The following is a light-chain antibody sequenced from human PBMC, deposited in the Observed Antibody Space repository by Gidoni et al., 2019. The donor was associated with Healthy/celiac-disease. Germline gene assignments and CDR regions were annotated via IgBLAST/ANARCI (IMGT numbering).Light chain of an antibody. V-gene: IGKV1-27*01. Sequence: DIQLTQSPSSLSASVGDRVTITCRASQGISNYLAWYQQKPGKVPKLLIYAASTLQSGVPSRFSGSGYGTDFTLTISSLQPEDVATYYCQKYNSASITFGQGTRLEIK. J-gene: IGKJ5*01. CDR1: QGISNY. CDR2: AAS. CDR3: QKYNSASIT.